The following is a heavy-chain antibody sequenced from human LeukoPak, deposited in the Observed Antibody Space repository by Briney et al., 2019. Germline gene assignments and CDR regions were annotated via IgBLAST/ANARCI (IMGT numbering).Heavy chain of an antibody. CDR2: MSGSDGST. Sequence: GGSLRLSCAASGFTFSSYGMSWVRQAPGKGLEWVSSMSGSDGSTYYADSVKGRFTVSRDNSKNTLYLQMNSLRAEDTAVYYCAKEGGYFDWPFTFDYWGQGTLVTVSS. CDR1: GFTFSSYG. V-gene: IGHV3-23*01. J-gene: IGHJ4*02. CDR3: AKEGGYFDWPFTFDY. D-gene: IGHD3-9*01.